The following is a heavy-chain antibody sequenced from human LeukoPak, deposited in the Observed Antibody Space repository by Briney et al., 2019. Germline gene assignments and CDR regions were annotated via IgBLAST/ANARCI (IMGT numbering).Heavy chain of an antibody. J-gene: IGHJ4*02. CDR1: GYTFTGYY. V-gene: IGHV1-2*02. Sequence: ASVKVSCKASGYTFTGYYMHWVRRAPGQGLEWMGWINPNSGGTNYAQKFQGRVTMTRDTSISTAYMELSRLRSDDTAVYYCAVKGYDSSGYYVFDYWGQGTLVTVS. D-gene: IGHD3-22*01. CDR3: AVKGYDSSGYYVFDY. CDR2: INPNSGGT.